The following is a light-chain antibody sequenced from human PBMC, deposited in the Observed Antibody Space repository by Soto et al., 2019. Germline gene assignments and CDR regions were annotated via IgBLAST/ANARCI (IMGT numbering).Light chain of an antibody. V-gene: IGLV1-47*01. J-gene: IGLJ3*02. CDR2: RNN. Sequence: QSVLTQPPSASGTPGQRVTISCSGSRSNIGSNYVYWYQQLPGTAPKLLMYRNNQRPSGVPDRFSGSKSGTSASLAISGLRSEDEADYYCAAWEDSLSGPVFGGGTKLTVL. CDR3: AAWEDSLSGPV. CDR1: RSNIGSNY.